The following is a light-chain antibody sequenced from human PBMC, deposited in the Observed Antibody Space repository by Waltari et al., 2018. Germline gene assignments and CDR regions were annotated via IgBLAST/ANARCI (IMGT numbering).Light chain of an antibody. CDR3: SSYAGNNNVV. CDR1: SRDVGCHTS. V-gene: IGLV2-8*01. J-gene: IGLJ3*02. Sequence: QSALTQPPSASGSPGQSVAISCTGTSRDVGCHTSVSWYQLHPGKAPKLMISEVTKRPSGVPDRFSGSKSGNTASLTVSGLQAEDEADYYCSSYAGNNNVVFGGGTKLTVL. CDR2: EVT.